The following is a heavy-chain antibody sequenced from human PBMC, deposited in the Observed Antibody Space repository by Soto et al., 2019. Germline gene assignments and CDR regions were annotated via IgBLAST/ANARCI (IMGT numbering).Heavy chain of an antibody. D-gene: IGHD5-18*01. J-gene: IGHJ4*02. CDR3: ARENKVSSGYSYGYLDY. CDR1: GGTFSSYA. CDR2: IIPIFGTA. V-gene: IGHV1-69*13. Sequence: SVKVSCKASGGTFSSYAISWVRQAPGQGLEWMGVIIPIFGTANYAQKFQGRVTITADESTSTAYMELSSLRSEDTAVYYCARENKVSSGYSYGYLDYWGQGTLVTVSS.